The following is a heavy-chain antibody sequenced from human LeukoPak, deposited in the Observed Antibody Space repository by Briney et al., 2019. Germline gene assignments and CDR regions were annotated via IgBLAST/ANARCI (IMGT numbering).Heavy chain of an antibody. CDR1: GFTFSSYG. CDR2: ISYDGSNK. V-gene: IGHV3-30*18. Sequence: GGSLRLSCAASGFTFSSYGMHWVRQAPGKGLEWVAVISYDGSNKYYADSVKGRFTISRDNSKNMLYLQMNSLRAEDTAVYYCAKDTRYSGYGYFDYWGQGTLVTVSS. D-gene: IGHD5-12*01. CDR3: AKDTRYSGYGYFDY. J-gene: IGHJ4*02.